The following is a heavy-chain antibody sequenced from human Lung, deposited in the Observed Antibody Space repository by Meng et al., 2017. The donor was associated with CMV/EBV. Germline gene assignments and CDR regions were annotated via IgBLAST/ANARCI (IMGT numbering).Heavy chain of an antibody. J-gene: IGHJ6*02. V-gene: IGHV1-46*01. CDR1: GSTVSSTS. CDR2: IHPSGGRA. D-gene: IGHD3-3*01. Sequence: AXVXVSXXASGSTVSSTSIHWVRQAPGQGLEWMGMIHPSGGRARYAQKFQGRVTMTMDTSTSTVYMEITSLRSEDTAVYYCARDFKNSLYDFCLDVWGQGTTVXV. CDR3: ARDFKNSLYDFCLDV.